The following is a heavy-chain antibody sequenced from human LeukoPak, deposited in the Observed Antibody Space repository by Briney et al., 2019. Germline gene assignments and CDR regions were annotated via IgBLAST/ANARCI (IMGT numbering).Heavy chain of an antibody. CDR3: ARGASGYSYWYYFDY. CDR1: GYTFTSYA. Sequence: ASVKVSCKASGYTFTSYAMHWVRQAPGRRLEWMGWINAGNGNTKYSQKFQGRVTITRDTSASTAYMELSSLRSEDTAVYYCARGASGYSYWYYFDYWGQGTLVTVSS. V-gene: IGHV1-3*01. D-gene: IGHD5-18*01. J-gene: IGHJ4*02. CDR2: INAGNGNT.